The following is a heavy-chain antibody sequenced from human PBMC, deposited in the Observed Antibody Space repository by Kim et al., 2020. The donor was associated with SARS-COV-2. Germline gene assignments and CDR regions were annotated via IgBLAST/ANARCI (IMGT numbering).Heavy chain of an antibody. CDR3: AKDTENGRAVAGYGFDY. Sequence: GGSLRLSCAASGFTFSSYAMHWVRQAPGKGLEWVAVIWYDGSNKYYADSVKGRFTISRDNSKNTLYLQMNRLRAEDTAVYYCAKDTENGRAVAGYGFDYWGQGTLLTVSS. CDR1: GFTFSSYA. V-gene: IGHV3-33*06. D-gene: IGHD6-19*01. CDR2: IWYDGSNK. J-gene: IGHJ4*02.